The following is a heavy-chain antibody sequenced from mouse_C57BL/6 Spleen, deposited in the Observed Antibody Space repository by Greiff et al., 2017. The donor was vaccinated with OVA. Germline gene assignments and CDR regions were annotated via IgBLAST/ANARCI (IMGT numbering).Heavy chain of an antibody. CDR2: INPSTGGT. D-gene: IGHD1-1*01. CDR3: AREIYYGSSYDAMDY. J-gene: IGHJ4*01. Sequence: EVKLQESGPELVKPGASVKISCKASGYSFTGYYMNWVKQSPEKSLEWIGEINPSTGGTTYNQKFKAKATLTVDKSSSTAYMQLKSLTSEDSAVYYCAREIYYGSSYDAMDYWGQGTSVTVSS. CDR1: GYSFTGYY. V-gene: IGHV1-42*01.